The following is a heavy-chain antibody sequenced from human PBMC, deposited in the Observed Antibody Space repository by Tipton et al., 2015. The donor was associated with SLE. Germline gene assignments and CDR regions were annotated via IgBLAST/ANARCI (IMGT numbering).Heavy chain of an antibody. CDR1: GGSISSYY. CDR3: ARGGGNSSGWLVY. D-gene: IGHD6-19*01. V-gene: IGHV4-59*01. Sequence: TLSLTCTVSGGSISSYYWSWIRQPPGKGLEWIGYIYYSGSTNYNPSLKSRVTISVDTSKNQFSLKLSSVTAADTAVYYCARGGGNSSGWLVYWGQGTMVPVSS. J-gene: IGHJ1*01. CDR2: IYYSGST.